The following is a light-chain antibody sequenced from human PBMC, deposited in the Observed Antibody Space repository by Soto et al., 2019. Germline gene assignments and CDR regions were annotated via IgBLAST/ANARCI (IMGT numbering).Light chain of an antibody. J-gene: IGKJ2*01. Sequence: DIVMTQSPDSLVVSLGERAAINCKSSQSVLYSSNNKNYLAWYQQKPGRPPKLLISWASNRESGVPDRFGGGGSGTDFTLTISSLQAEDVAVYYCQQYYSTPTFGQGTKLEIK. CDR1: QSVLYSSNNKNY. CDR2: WAS. V-gene: IGKV4-1*01. CDR3: QQYYSTPT.